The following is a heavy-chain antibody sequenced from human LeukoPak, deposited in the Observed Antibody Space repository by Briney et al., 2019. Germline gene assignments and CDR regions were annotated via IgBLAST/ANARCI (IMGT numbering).Heavy chain of an antibody. CDR2: ISSSSSTI. D-gene: IGHD3-10*01. CDR3: ARVDRRGYFDY. J-gene: IGHJ4*02. CDR1: GFTFGSYS. Sequence: QSGGSLRLSCAASGFTFGSYSMNWVRQAPGKGLEWVSYISSSSSTIYYADSVKGRFTISRDNAKNTLYLQMNSLRAEDTAVYYCARVDRRGYFDYWGQGTLVTVSS. V-gene: IGHV3-48*04.